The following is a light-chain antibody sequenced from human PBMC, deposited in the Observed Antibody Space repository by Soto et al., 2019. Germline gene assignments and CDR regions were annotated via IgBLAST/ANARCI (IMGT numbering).Light chain of an antibody. Sequence: QSALTQPASVSGSPGQSITISCTGTSSDVGGYNYVSWYQQHPGKAPNLMIYEVSNRPSGXSNRXSGSKSGNTASLTISGLQAEDEADYYCTSYTTSSTHWVFGGGTKLTVL. CDR1: SSDVGGYNY. CDR2: EVS. V-gene: IGLV2-14*01. CDR3: TSYTTSSTHWV. J-gene: IGLJ3*02.